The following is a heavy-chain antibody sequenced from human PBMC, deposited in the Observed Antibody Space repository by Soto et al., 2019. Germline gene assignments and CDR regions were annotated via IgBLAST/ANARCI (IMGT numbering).Heavy chain of an antibody. V-gene: IGHV6-1*01. J-gene: IGHJ5*02. Sequence: SQTLSLTCAISGDSVSSNSAAWNWIRQSPSRGLEWLGRTYYRSKWYNDYAVSVKSRITINPDTSKNQLSLQLNSVTPEDTAVYYCARGLGTYSSSSLITKHWFDPWGQGTLVTVSS. CDR1: GDSVSSNSAA. D-gene: IGHD6-6*01. CDR3: ARGLGTYSSSSLITKHWFDP. CDR2: TYYRSKWYN.